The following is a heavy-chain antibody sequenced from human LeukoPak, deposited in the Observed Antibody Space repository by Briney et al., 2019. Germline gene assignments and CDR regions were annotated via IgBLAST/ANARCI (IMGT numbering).Heavy chain of an antibody. J-gene: IGHJ4*02. CDR2: LVYDERN. CDR1: GFPFRSYG. D-gene: IGHD2-21*01. CDR3: ARDLSAAYDF. Sequence: GGSLRLSCAASGFPFRSYGMHWVRQAPGKGLEWVARLVYDERNDYANSVKGRFTISRDNSKNMLYLQMDNLRVDDTAMYYCARDLSAAYDFWGQGTLVTVSS. V-gene: IGHV3-33*01.